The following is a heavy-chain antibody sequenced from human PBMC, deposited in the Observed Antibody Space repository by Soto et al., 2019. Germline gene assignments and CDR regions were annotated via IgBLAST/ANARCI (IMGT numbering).Heavy chain of an antibody. V-gene: IGHV3-74*01. CDR2: INSDGSYT. CDR1: EFTFSSYW. J-gene: IGHJ6*02. Sequence: DVQLVESGGGLVQPGGSLRLSCPASEFTFSSYWVHWVRQAPGKGLVWVARINSDGSYTSYADTVKGRFTIARDNHKNKLYVKRSSLRAEETAGYYWASPHPMATVHYGMDVWRLGITVTVS. D-gene: IGHD4-4*01. CDR3: ASPHPMATVHYGMDV.